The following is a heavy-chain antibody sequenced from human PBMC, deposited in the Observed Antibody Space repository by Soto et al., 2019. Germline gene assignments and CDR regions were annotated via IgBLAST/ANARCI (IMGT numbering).Heavy chain of an antibody. J-gene: IGHJ5*02. CDR1: GFTFSSYA. D-gene: IGHD3-3*01. CDR3: AKSPTIFGLVNVYNWFDP. Sequence: GGSLRLSCAASGFTFSSYAMSWVRQAPGKGLEWVSAISGSGGSTYYADSVKGRFTISRDNSKNTLYLQMNSLRAEDTAVYYCAKSPTIFGLVNVYNWFDPWGQGTLVTVSS. V-gene: IGHV3-23*01. CDR2: ISGSGGST.